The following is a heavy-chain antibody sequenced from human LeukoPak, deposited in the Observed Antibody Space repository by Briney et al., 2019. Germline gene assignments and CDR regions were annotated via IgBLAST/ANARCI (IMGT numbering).Heavy chain of an antibody. J-gene: IGHJ3*01. Sequence: GESLRLSCAASGFTFSTYSMNWLRLAPGKGLEWVSSISPDSNYKYYVDSVKGRFTISRDNAKSSLYLQMNSLRAEDTAVYYCARGPRIVGATGASDVWGQGTMVTVSS. CDR2: ISPDSNYK. CDR1: GFTFSTYS. CDR3: ARGPRIVGATGASDV. D-gene: IGHD1-26*01. V-gene: IGHV3-21*01.